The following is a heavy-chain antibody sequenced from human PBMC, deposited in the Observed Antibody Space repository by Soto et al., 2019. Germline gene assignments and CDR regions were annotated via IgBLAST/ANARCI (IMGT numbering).Heavy chain of an antibody. CDR1: GLTFSSYA. V-gene: IGHV3-23*01. CDR2: ISGSGGST. J-gene: IGHJ6*02. CDR3: AKDMGPAVPGRMDV. D-gene: IGHD6-19*01. Sequence: PGGSLRLSCAASGLTFSSYAMSWVRQAPGKGLECVSGISGSGGSTYYADSVKGRFTISRDNSKNTLFLQMSSLRAEDTAVYYCAKDMGPAVPGRMDVWGQGTTVTVSS.